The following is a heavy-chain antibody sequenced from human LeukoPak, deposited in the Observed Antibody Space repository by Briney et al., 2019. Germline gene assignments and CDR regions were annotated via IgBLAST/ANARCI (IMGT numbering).Heavy chain of an antibody. CDR2: INPNSGGT. CDR3: ARFSGWSGTPNYCYYMDV. J-gene: IGHJ6*03. Sequence: GASVKVSCKASGYTFTGYYMHWVRQAPGQGLEWMGRINPNSGGTNYAQKFQGRVTMTRDTSISTAYMELSRLRSDDTAVYYCARFSGWSGTPNYCYYMDVWGKGTTVTVSS. D-gene: IGHD6-19*01. V-gene: IGHV1-2*06. CDR1: GYTFTGYY.